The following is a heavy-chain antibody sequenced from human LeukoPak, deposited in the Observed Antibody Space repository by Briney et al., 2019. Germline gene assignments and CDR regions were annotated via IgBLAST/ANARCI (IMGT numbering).Heavy chain of an antibody. Sequence: AGTLRLSCAASGVTFSTYAMSWVRQAPGKGLEWVSAFSGSGDTTYYPDSVKGRFTISRDTSKSTLYLPMNSLRAEGTAVYYCATCYGFCAPWGYWGQGTLVTVSS. CDR1: GVTFSTYA. CDR2: FSGSGDTT. CDR3: ATCYGFCAPWGY. D-gene: IGHD5-18*01. V-gene: IGHV3-23*01. J-gene: IGHJ4*02.